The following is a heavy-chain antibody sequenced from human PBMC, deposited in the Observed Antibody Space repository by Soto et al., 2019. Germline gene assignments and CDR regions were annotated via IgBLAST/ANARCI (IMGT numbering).Heavy chain of an antibody. CDR1: GGSFCGYY. CDR3: ARGLLHLGELSMYYFDY. D-gene: IGHD3-16*02. J-gene: IGHJ4*02. Sequence: QVQLQQWGAGLLKPSETLSLTCAVYGGSFCGYYWSWIRQPPGKGLEWIGEINHSGSTNYNPSLKSRVTISVDTSKNQFSLKLSSVTAADTAVYYCARGLLHLGELSMYYFDYWGQGTLVTVSS. V-gene: IGHV4-34*01. CDR2: INHSGST.